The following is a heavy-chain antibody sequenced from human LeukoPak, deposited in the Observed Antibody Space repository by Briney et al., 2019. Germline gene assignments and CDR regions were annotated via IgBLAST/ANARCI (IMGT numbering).Heavy chain of an antibody. CDR2: IRYDGSNK. D-gene: IGHD3-9*01. Sequence: PGGSLRLSCAASGFTFSSYGMHWVRQAPGKGLEWVAFIRYDGSNKYYADSVKGRFTISRDNSKNTLYLQMNSLRSDDTAVYYCARSPDILTGENFDYWGQGTLVTVSS. CDR1: GFTFSSYG. CDR3: ARSPDILTGENFDY. J-gene: IGHJ4*02. V-gene: IGHV3-30*02.